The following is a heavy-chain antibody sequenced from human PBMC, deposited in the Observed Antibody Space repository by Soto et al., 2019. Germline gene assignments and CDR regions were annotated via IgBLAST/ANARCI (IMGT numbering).Heavy chain of an antibody. D-gene: IGHD4-17*01. CDR1: GFTFSSYG. CDR2: ISYDGSNK. CDR3: AKVFLYGDYYYYYGMDV. J-gene: IGHJ6*02. V-gene: IGHV3-30*18. Sequence: GGSLRLSCAASGFTFSSYGMHWVRQAPGKGLEWVAVISYDGSNKYYADSVKDRFTISRDNSKNTLYLQMNSLRAEDTAVYYCAKVFLYGDYYYYYGMDVWGQGTTVTVSS.